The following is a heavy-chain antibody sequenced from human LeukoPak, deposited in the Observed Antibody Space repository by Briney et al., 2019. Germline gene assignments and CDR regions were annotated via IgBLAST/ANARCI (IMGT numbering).Heavy chain of an antibody. CDR3: ASPAAAGTYYFDY. D-gene: IGHD6-13*01. J-gene: IGHJ4*02. Sequence: GGSLRLSCAASGFTFSSYAMSWVRQAPGKGLEWVSAISGSGGSTYYADSVKGRFTISRDNSKDTLYLQMNSLRAEDTAVYYCASPAAAGTYYFDYWVQGTLVTVSS. V-gene: IGHV3-23*01. CDR1: GFTFSSYA. CDR2: ISGSGGST.